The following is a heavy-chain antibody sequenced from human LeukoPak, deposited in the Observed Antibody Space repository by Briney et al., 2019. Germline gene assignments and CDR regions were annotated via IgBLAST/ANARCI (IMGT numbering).Heavy chain of an antibody. CDR1: GFTFSDYY. CDR2: INSSGSTI. J-gene: IGHJ6*03. Sequence: GGSLRLSCAASGFTFSDYYMSWIRQAPGKGLEWVSYINSSGSTIYYADSVKGRFTNSRDNAKNSLYLQMNSLRAEDTAVYYCARGMVRYYMDVWGKGTTVTVSS. D-gene: IGHD3-10*01. CDR3: ARGMVRYYMDV. V-gene: IGHV3-11*04.